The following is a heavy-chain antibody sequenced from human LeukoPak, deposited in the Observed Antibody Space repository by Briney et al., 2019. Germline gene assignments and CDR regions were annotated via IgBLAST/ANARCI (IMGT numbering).Heavy chain of an antibody. V-gene: IGHV3-48*01. CDR3: AELGITMIGGV. CDR1: GFTFSSYS. CDR2: ISSSGSTI. J-gene: IGHJ6*04. Sequence: GGSLRLSCAASGFTFSSYSMNWVRQAPGKGLEWVSYISSSGSTIYYADSVKGRFTISRDNAKNTLYLQMNSLRAGDTAVYYCAELGITMIGGVWGKGTTVTISS. D-gene: IGHD3-10*02.